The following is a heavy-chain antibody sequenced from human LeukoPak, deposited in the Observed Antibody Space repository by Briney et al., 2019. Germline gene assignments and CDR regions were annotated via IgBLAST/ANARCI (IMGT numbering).Heavy chain of an antibody. V-gene: IGHV1-69*05. J-gene: IGHJ4*02. D-gene: IGHD5-24*01. CDR2: IIPTFGTA. Sequence: SVKVSCKASGGTFSSYAISWVRQAPGQGLEWMGGIIPTFGTANYAQKFQGRVTITTDESTSTAYMELSSLRSEDTAVYYCARGEMDSSPFDYWGQGTLVTVSS. CDR1: GGTFSSYA. CDR3: ARGEMDSSPFDY.